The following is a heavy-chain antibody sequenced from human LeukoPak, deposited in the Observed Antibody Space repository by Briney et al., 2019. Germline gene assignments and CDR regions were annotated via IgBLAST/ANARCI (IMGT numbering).Heavy chain of an antibody. CDR2: INHSGST. CDR3: ARGPRRITMVRGAQVFDY. V-gene: IGHV4-34*01. J-gene: IGHJ4*02. D-gene: IGHD3-10*01. CDR1: GGSISSYY. Sequence: SETLSLTCTVSGGSISSYYWSWIRQPPGKGLEWIGEINHSGSTNYNPSLKSRVTISVDTSKNQFSLKLSSVTAADTAVYYCARGPRRITMVRGAQVFDYWGQGTLVTVSS.